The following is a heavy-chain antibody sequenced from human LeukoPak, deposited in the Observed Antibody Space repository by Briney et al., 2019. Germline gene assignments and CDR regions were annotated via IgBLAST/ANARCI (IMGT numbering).Heavy chain of an antibody. D-gene: IGHD3-3*01. J-gene: IGHJ3*02. CDR1: GGSFSGYY. CDR2: INHSGST. Sequence: SETLSLTCAVYGGSFSGYYWSWIRQPPGKGLEWIGEINHSGSTNYNPSLKSRVTISVDTSKNQFSLKLSSVTAADTAVYYCARPDDFWSGYYSAFDIWGQGTMVTVSS. V-gene: IGHV4-34*01. CDR3: ARPDDFWSGYYSAFDI.